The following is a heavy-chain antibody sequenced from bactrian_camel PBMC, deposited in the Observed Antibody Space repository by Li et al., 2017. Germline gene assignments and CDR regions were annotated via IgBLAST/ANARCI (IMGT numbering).Heavy chain of an antibody. J-gene: IGHJ4*01. CDR3: VRDGATSAGVWFDY. CDR2: IHSGGSII. CDR1: GLSFSSYV. V-gene: IGHV3S40*01. Sequence: VQLVESGGGLVQPGGSLRLSCAASGLSFSSYVMTWVRQAPGKGLEWVSGIHSGGSIIEYADSVKGRFTLSRDDAKNELYLQLNSLKPEDTALNYCVRDGATSAGVWFDYWGQGTQVTVS. D-gene: IGHD1*01.